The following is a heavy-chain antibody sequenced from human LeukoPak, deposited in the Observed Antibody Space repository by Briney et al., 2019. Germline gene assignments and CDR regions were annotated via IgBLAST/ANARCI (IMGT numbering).Heavy chain of an antibody. Sequence: ASVKVSCKASGYTFTGYYMHWVRQAPGQGLEWMGWINPNSGGTNYAQKFQGRVTMTRDTSISTAYMELSRLRSDDTAVYYCASGSGYCSGGSCYSGAGWGQGTLVTVSS. CDR3: ASGSGYCSGGSCYSGAG. CDR1: GYTFTGYY. CDR2: INPNSGGT. D-gene: IGHD2-15*01. J-gene: IGHJ4*02. V-gene: IGHV1-2*02.